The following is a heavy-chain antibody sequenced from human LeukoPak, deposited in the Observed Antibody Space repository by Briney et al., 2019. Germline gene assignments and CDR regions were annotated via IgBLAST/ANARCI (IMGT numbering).Heavy chain of an antibody. Sequence: ASVKVSCKVSGYTLTELSMHWVRQAPGKGLEWMGGFDPEDGETIYARKFQGRVTMTEDTSTDTAYMELSSLRSEDTAVYYCATGIKWLLLYDYWGQGTLVTVSS. J-gene: IGHJ4*02. CDR2: FDPEDGET. V-gene: IGHV1-24*01. D-gene: IGHD3-22*01. CDR1: GYTLTELS. CDR3: ATGIKWLLLYDY.